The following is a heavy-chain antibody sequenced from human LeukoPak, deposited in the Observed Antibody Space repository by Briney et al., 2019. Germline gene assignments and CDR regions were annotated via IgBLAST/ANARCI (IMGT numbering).Heavy chain of an antibody. CDR1: GFTFSSYS. J-gene: IGHJ5*02. CDR2: ISSSGNTI. Sequence: GGSLRLSRAASGFTFSSYSMNWVRQAPGKGLEWVSYISSSGNTIYYADSVKGRFTISRDNAKNSLYLQMNSLRAEDTAIYYCARDNHDSSGYFYDWFDPWGQGTLVTVSS. D-gene: IGHD3-22*01. CDR3: ARDNHDSSGYFYDWFDP. V-gene: IGHV3-48*04.